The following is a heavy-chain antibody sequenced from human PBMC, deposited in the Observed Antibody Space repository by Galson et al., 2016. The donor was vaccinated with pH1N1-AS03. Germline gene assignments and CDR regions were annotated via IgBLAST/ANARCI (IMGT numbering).Heavy chain of an antibody. CDR1: GFTIRKYG. D-gene: IGHD3-22*01. CDR3: VGDDDSSGYYPDS. V-gene: IGHV3-33*01. J-gene: IGHJ4*02. CDR2: IWNDGGTT. Sequence: SLRLSCAASGFTIRKYGMHWVRQAPGKGLEWMAIIWNDGGTTHYADSVKGRFTTSRDNSKNTLYLQMNSLRGEDTAVYYCVGDDDSSGYYPDSWGRGTLVTVSS.